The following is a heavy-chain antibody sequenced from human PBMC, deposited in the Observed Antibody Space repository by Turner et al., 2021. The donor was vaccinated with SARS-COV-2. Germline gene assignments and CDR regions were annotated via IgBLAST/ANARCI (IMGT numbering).Heavy chain of an antibody. Sequence: QVQLVQSGAEVKKPGAAVKVSGKASGYSFTSYDIHWVRQATGQGLEWMGWMNIKSGNTGYAQKFQGRVTMTRSTSISTAYMELSSLRSEDTAVYYCARGDCSGGSCYDLDYWGQGTLVTVSS. D-gene: IGHD2-15*01. CDR3: ARGDCSGGSCYDLDY. V-gene: IGHV1-8*01. CDR2: MNIKSGNT. CDR1: GYSFTSYD. J-gene: IGHJ4*02.